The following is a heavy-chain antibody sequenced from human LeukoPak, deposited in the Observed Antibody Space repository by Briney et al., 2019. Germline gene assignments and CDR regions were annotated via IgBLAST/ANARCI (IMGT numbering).Heavy chain of an antibody. CDR2: ISAYNGNT. V-gene: IGHV1-18*01. Sequence: ASVKVSCKASGYTFTSYGISWVRQAPGQGLEWMGWISAYNGNTNYAQKLQGRVTMTTDTSTSTAYMGLRSLRSDDTAVYYCARDRPQNHRWAFDIWGQGTMVTVSS. CDR3: ARDRPQNHRWAFDI. J-gene: IGHJ3*02. CDR1: GYTFTSYG. D-gene: IGHD6-6*01.